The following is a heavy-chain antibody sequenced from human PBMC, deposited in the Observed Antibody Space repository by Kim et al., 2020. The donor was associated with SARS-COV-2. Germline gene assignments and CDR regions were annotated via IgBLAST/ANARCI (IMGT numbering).Heavy chain of an antibody. J-gene: IGHJ6*02. D-gene: IGHD3-10*01. CDR2: IIPIFGTA. Sequence: SVKVSCKASGGTFSSYAISWVRQAPGQGLEWMGGIIPIFGTANYAQKFQGRVTITADESTSTAYMELSSLRSEDTAVYYCAVKDYGSGSYYRFGTPRAAASLPYYYYGMDVWGQGTTVTVSS. CDR3: AVKDYGSGSYYRFGTPRAAASLPYYYYGMDV. CDR1: GGTFSSYA. V-gene: IGHV1-69*13.